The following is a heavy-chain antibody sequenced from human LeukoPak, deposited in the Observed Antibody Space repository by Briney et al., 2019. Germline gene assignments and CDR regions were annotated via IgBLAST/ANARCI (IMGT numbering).Heavy chain of an antibody. CDR1: GYTFTSYG. CDR3: ARDYVPTLSSGSFDY. D-gene: IGHD5-18*01. V-gene: IGHV1-18*01. CDR2: ISAYNGNT. Sequence: ASVKVSCKASGYTFTSYGISWVRQAPGQGLEWMGWISAYNGNTNYAQKLQGRATMTTDTSTSTVYMELRSLRSDDTAVYYCARDYVPTLSSGSFDYWGQGTLVTVSS. J-gene: IGHJ4*02.